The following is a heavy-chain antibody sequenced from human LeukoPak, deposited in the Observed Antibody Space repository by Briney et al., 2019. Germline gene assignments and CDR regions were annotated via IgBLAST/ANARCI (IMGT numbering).Heavy chain of an antibody. D-gene: IGHD3-22*01. Sequence: AGGSLRLSCAASGFTFDDYAMHWVRQAPGKGLEWVSGISWNSGSIGYADSVKGRFTISRDNAKNSLYLQMNSLRAEDTAVYYCARDVYYYDSSGYYSALLNDYWGQGTLVTVSS. J-gene: IGHJ4*02. CDR1: GFTFDDYA. CDR2: ISWNSGSI. CDR3: ARDVYYYDSSGYYSALLNDY. V-gene: IGHV3-9*01.